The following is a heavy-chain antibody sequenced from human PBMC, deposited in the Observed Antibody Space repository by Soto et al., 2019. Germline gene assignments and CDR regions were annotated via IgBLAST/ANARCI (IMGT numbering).Heavy chain of an antibody. CDR2: INHSGST. D-gene: IGHD2-15*01. J-gene: IGHJ6*02. Sequence: SETLSLTCAVYGGSFSGYYWSWIRQPPGKGPEWIGEINHSGSTNYNPSLKSRVTISVDTSKNQFSLKLSSVTAADTAVYYCARAATRYYYYGMDVWGQGTTVTVSS. CDR1: GGSFSGYY. V-gene: IGHV4-34*01. CDR3: ARAATRYYYYGMDV.